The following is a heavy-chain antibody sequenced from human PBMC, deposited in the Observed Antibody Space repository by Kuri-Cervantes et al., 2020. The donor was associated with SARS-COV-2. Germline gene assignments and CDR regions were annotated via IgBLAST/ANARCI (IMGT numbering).Heavy chain of an antibody. Sequence: GGSLRLSCAASGFIVSSSYMSWVRQAPGKGLEWVSIIYAGGGTYYADSVKGQFTISRDISKNTVFLQMNRLRPEDTAVYYCARSCTYARCSEYSQHWGQGTLVTVSS. J-gene: IGHJ1*01. CDR2: IYAGGGT. CDR1: GFIVSSSY. CDR3: ARSCTYARCSEYSQH. V-gene: IGHV3-66*02. D-gene: IGHD2-8*01.